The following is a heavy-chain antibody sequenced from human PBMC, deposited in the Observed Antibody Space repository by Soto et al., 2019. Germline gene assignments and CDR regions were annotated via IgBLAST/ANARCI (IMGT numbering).Heavy chain of an antibody. D-gene: IGHD2-15*01. Sequence: PSETLSLTCTVSGGSISSGGYYWSWIRQQPGKGLEWIGYIYYSGSTFYNPSLRSRVTISVDTSKNQFSVKLSSVTAADTALYFCARTRTARSCTFDSWGQGTLVTVSS. V-gene: IGHV4-31*03. J-gene: IGHJ4*02. CDR1: GGSISSGGYY. CDR3: ARTRTARSCTFDS. CDR2: IYYSGST.